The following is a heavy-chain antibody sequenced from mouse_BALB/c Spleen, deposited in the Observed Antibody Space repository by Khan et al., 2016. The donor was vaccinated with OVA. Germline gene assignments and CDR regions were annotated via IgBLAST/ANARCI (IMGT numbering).Heavy chain of an antibody. CDR3: VRGGSSGPAWFTY. CDR1: GYSITNGYF. V-gene: IGHV3-6*02. J-gene: IGHJ3*01. D-gene: IGHD3-1*01. Sequence: EVQLQESGPGLVKPSQSLSLTCSVTGYSITNGYFWNWIRQFPGNNLEWMGYIRYDGNTNYNPSLKNRISITRDTSKNQFFLNLNSVTPEDTATYYCVRGGSSGPAWFTYWGQGTLVTVSA. CDR2: IRYDGNT.